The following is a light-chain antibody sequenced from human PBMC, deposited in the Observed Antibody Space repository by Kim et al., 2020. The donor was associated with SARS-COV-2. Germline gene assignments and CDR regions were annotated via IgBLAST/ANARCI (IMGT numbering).Light chain of an antibody. Sequence: QPVLTQPASVSGSPGQAVTISCTGTSSDVGNYEYVSWYQQYPGKAPKLMIYDVTNRPSGVSNRFSGSKSGNTAFLTISGLQADDEADYYCSSYTGSTTVGVFGTGTKVTVL. CDR3: SSYTGSTTVGV. V-gene: IGLV2-14*01. CDR1: SSDVGNYEY. J-gene: IGLJ1*01. CDR2: DVT.